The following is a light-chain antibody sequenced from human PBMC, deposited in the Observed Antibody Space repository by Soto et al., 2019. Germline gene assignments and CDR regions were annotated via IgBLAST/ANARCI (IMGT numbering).Light chain of an antibody. CDR2: GVT. CDR3: CSYTPAYPWV. J-gene: IGLJ3*02. V-gene: IGLV2-14*01. CDR1: SSDVGVHNF. Sequence: QSALTQPASVSGSPGQSISISCTGSSSDVGVHNFVSWYQHHPGKAPKVLIYGVTNRPSGVSNRFSGSKSGNTASLTISGLPAEDEADYYCCSYTPAYPWVFGGGTKVTVL.